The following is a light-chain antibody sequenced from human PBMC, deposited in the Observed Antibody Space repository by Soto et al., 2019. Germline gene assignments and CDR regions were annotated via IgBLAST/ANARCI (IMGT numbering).Light chain of an antibody. V-gene: IGKV3-20*01. CDR2: GAS. CDR3: QQYGSSQL. CDR1: QSVSSSY. Sequence: EIVLTQSPGTLSLSPGERATLSCRASQSVSSSYLAWYQQKPGQAPRLLIYGASSRVTGIPDRFSGSGSGTAFTLTISRLEPEDFAVYYCQQYGSSQLFDQGTKVEIK. J-gene: IGKJ1*01.